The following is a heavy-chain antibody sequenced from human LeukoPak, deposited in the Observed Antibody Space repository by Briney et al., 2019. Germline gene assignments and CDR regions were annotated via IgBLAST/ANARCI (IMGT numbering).Heavy chain of an antibody. Sequence: SETLSLTCTVSGGFISSGDHYWSWIRQPPGKGLEWIGYIYYSGSTYYNPSLKSRVTISVDTSKNQFSLKLSSVTAEDTPVYYCDRSTILCAMEKDWYFELWGRGTLVTVSS. CDR3: DRSTILCAMEKDWYFEL. V-gene: IGHV4-30-4*08. CDR1: GGFISSGDHY. D-gene: IGHD2-8*01. J-gene: IGHJ2*01. CDR2: IYYSGST.